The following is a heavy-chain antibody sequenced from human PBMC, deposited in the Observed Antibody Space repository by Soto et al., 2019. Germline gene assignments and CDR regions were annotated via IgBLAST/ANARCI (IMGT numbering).Heavy chain of an antibody. D-gene: IGHD3-10*01. V-gene: IGHV4-34*01. CDR3: ARGGRMVRGVITYYYYYYYMDV. CDR2: INHSGST. Sequence: SETLSLTCAVYGGSFSGYYWSWIRQPPGKGLEWIGEINHSGSTNYNPSLKSRVTISVDTSKNQFSLKLSSVTAADTAVYYCARGGRMVRGVITYYYYYYYMDVWGKGTTVTVSS. CDR1: GGSFSGYY. J-gene: IGHJ6*03.